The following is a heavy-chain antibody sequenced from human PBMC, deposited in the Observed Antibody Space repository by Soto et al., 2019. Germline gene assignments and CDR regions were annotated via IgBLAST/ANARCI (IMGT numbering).Heavy chain of an antibody. D-gene: IGHD6-6*01. Sequence: EVQLVESGGGLVQPGGSLRLSCAASGFTFNAYWMTWVRQAPGKGQEWVANINRDGTEKNYVDSVKGRFTVSRDNAKNSLHLQMYRLIAEDTAVYYWVRDRTEYGSYGSSYYDVFDIWGQGTKVTVSS. V-gene: IGHV3-7*05. CDR1: GFTFNAYW. J-gene: IGHJ3*02. CDR3: VRDRTEYGSYGSSYYDVFDI. CDR2: INRDGTEK.